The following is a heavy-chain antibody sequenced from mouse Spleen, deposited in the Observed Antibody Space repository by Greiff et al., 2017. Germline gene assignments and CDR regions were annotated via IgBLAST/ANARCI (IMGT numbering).Heavy chain of an antibody. CDR1: GFTFSSYG. D-gene: IGHD1-2*01. V-gene: IGHV5-6-3*01. Sequence: EVQLVESGGGLVQPGGSLKLSCAASGFTFSSYGMSWVRQTPDKRLELVATINSNGGSTYYPDSVKGRFTISRDNAKNTLYLQMSSLKSEDTAMYYCAREGYYGRYYYAMDYWGQGTSVTVSS. CDR3: AREGYYGRYYYAMDY. J-gene: IGHJ4*01. CDR2: INSNGGST.